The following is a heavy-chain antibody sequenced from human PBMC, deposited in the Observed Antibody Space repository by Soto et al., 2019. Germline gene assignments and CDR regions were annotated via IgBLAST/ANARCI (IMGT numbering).Heavy chain of an antibody. V-gene: IGHV5-10-1*01. CDR3: ARLSCSRTTSYYGLDV. CDR2: IDPSDSYT. J-gene: IGHJ6*02. Sequence: PGESLKISCKGFGYSFSTYCITWVRQMPGQGLEWMGRIDPSDSYTHYNPAFRGHVTISADRSISTAYLQWSSLKASDTAMFYCARLSCSRTTSYYGLDVWGQGTAVTVSS. D-gene: IGHD2-2*01. CDR1: GYSFSTYC.